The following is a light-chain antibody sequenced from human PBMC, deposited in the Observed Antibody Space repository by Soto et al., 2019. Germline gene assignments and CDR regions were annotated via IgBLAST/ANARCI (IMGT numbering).Light chain of an antibody. CDR3: SSYAGNRHFYV. CDR1: SSDVGGYNF. J-gene: IGLJ1*01. V-gene: IGLV2-8*01. CDR2: EVS. Sequence: QSALTQPPSASGSPGQSVTISCTGTSSDVGGYNFVSWYQQHPGKAPKLMIYEVSKRPSGIPDRFSGSKSGNTASLTVSGVQAEDEADYYCSSYAGNRHFYVFGTGTKLTVL.